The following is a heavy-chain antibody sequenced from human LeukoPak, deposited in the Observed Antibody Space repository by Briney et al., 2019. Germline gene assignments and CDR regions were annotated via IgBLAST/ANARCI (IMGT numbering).Heavy chain of an antibody. CDR3: ARGMDIVATIKRDAFDI. CDR1: GFTFSSYW. V-gene: IGHV3-74*01. Sequence: GSLRLSCAASGFTFSSYWMHWVRQAPGKGLVWVSRINTDGSSTSYADSVKGRFTISRDNSKNTLYLQMHSLRAEDTAVYYCARGMDIVATIKRDAFDIWGQGTMVTVSS. J-gene: IGHJ3*02. D-gene: IGHD5-12*01. CDR2: INTDGSST.